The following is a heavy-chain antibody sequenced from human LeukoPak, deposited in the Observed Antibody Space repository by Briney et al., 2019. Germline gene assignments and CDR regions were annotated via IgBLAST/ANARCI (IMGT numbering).Heavy chain of an antibody. CDR3: AKLRYYDFWSGANPFDY. Sequence: PGGSLRLSCAASGFTFSSYAMSWVGQAPGKGLEWVSAIIGSGGSTYYADPVKGRFTISRDNSQNPLYLQMNSLRAEDTAVYYCAKLRYYDFWSGANPFDYWGQGTLVTVSS. J-gene: IGHJ4*02. CDR1: GFTFSSYA. V-gene: IGHV3-23*01. CDR2: IIGSGGST. D-gene: IGHD3-3*01.